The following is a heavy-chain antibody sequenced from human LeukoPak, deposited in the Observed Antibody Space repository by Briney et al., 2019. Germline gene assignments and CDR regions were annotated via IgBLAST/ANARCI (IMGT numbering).Heavy chain of an antibody. V-gene: IGHV4-34*01. CDR2: INHGGRT. CDR3: ARSHYYDSSGSHNNWFDP. J-gene: IGHJ5*02. CDR1: RGSFSGYY. D-gene: IGHD3-22*01. Sequence: PSETLSLTCAVYRGSFSGYYWSWIRQPPGQGLEWIVEINHGGRTNYNPSLKSRVSISVDPSKKQFSLKLSSVTAADTATYYCARSHYYDSSGSHNNWFDPWGQGTLDTVSS.